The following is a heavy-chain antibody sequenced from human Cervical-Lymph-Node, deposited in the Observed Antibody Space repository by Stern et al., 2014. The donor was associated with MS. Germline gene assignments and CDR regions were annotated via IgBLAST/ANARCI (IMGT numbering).Heavy chain of an antibody. V-gene: IGHV4-61*02. CDR3: AVGYSYGSYGLDV. J-gene: IGHJ6*02. CDR1: GVSIGRGNNY. CDR2: MFTGGGT. D-gene: IGHD5-18*01. Sequence: VQLVQSGPGLVKPSQTLSLTCTVSGVSIGRGNNYWSWIRQPVGKGLEWIGRMFTGGGTNYNPSLKSPVTISVDTRTNPFPPRLSSVAAADTAVYYCAVGYSYGSYGLDVWGQGTTVTVSS.